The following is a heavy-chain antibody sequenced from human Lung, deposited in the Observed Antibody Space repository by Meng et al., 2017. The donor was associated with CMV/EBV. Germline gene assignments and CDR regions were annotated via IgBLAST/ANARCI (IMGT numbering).Heavy chain of an antibody. D-gene: IGHD6-19*01. CDR1: GYTFTGYY. V-gene: IGHV1-2*06. CDR2: INPNTGVT. J-gene: IGHJ4*02. CDR3: ARVIAVAGTAPFDF. Sequence: ASVKVSCKTSGYTFTGYYIHWVRQAPGHGLEWMGRINPNTGVTNYAQKFQGRVSMTRDTSISTAYMELGRLRSDDTAIYYCARVIAVAGTAPFDFWGKGTXVTVSS.